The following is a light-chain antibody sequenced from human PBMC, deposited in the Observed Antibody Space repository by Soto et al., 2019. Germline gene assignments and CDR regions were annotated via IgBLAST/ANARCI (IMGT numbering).Light chain of an antibody. CDR2: AVS. CDR3: QQSYNTPRT. V-gene: IGKV1-39*01. CDR1: QSIKNY. Sequence: DIQMTQSPSSLSASVGDRVTITCRTSQSIKNYLNWYQQKPGKAPKLLIYAVSSLHSGVPSRFSGSGSGTDFALTISSLQPEDFATYYCQQSYNTPRTFGQGTKVEIK. J-gene: IGKJ1*01.